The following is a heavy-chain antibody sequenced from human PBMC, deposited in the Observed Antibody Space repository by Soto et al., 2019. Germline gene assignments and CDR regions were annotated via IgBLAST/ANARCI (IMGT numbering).Heavy chain of an antibody. J-gene: IGHJ6*02. CDR3: ARDRISVQPGVVAATRIYYYGMDV. V-gene: IGHV3-30*03. Sequence: PGGSLRLSCAASGFTFSSYGMHWVRQAPGKGLEWVAVISYDGSNKYYADSVEGRFTISRDNSKNTLYLQMNSLRAEDTAVYYCARDRISVQPGVVAATRIYYYGMDVWGQGTTVTVSS. D-gene: IGHD2-15*01. CDR2: ISYDGSNK. CDR1: GFTFSSYG.